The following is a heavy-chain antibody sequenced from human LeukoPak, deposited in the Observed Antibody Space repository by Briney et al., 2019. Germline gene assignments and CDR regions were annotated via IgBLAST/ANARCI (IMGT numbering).Heavy chain of an antibody. D-gene: IGHD5-12*01. CDR1: GYTFTSYD. Sequence: AASVKVSCKASGYTFTSYDINWVRQATGQGLEWMGWMNPNSGNTGYAQKFQGRVTMTRNTSISTAYMELSSLRSEDTAVYYCAREVATDYYYYYGMVVWGQGTTVTVSS. CDR2: MNPNSGNT. CDR3: AREVATDYYYYYGMVV. J-gene: IGHJ6*02. V-gene: IGHV1-8*01.